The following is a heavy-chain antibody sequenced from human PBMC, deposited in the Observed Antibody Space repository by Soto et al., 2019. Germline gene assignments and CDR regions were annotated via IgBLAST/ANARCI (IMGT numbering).Heavy chain of an antibody. J-gene: IGHJ5*02. CDR3: ARGFRGGVADWFDP. CDR2: INAGNGNT. Sequence: QVKLVQSGAEVKKPGASVKVSCKASGYTFTSYAMHWVRQAPGQRLEWMGGINAGNGNTKYSQKFQGRVTITRDTSASIADMELTSLRSEDTAVYYCARGFRGGVADWFDPWGQGTLVTFSS. CDR1: GYTFTSYA. V-gene: IGHV1-3*01. D-gene: IGHD2-21*01.